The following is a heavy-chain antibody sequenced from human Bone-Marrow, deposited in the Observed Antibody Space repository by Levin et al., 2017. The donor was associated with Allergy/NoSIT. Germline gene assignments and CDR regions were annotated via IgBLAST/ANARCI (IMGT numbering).Heavy chain of an antibody. Sequence: GGSLRLSCAASGFSFSTYAINWVRQAPGKGLEWVSGISGSGISPYYADSVKGRFTISRDNSKNTVHLHLSSLTAADTATYYCAKQIVPGYYDTWGPGTLVAVSS. CDR1: GFSFSTYA. CDR3: AKQIVPGYYDT. CDR2: ISGSGISP. V-gene: IGHV3-23*01. J-gene: IGHJ4*02. D-gene: IGHD3-16*01.